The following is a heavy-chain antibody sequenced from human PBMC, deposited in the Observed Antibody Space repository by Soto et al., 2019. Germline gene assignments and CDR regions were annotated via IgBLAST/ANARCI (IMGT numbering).Heavy chain of an antibody. CDR2: ISAHNGNT. CDR3: ARGRYGDS. CDR1: GYTFTSYG. D-gene: IGHD3-10*01. J-gene: IGHJ1*01. V-gene: IGHV1-18*01. Sequence: QVHLVQSGAEVKKPGASVKVSCKASGYTFTSYGITWVRQAPGQGLEWMGWISAHNGNTDYAQKLQGRVIVTRDTSTSTAYMELRSLRSDDTAVYHCARGRYGDSWGQGALVTVSS.